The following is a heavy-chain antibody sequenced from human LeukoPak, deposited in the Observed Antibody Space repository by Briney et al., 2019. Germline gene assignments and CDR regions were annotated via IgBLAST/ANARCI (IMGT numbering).Heavy chain of an antibody. Sequence: SQTLSLTCTVSGGSISSGSYYWSWIRQPAGKGLEWIGRIYTSGSTNYNPSLKSRVTISVDTSKNQFSLKLSSVTAADTAVYYCARGGYSGYDFNCSGGSCYSRDYYYYYMDVWGKGTTVTVSS. V-gene: IGHV4-61*02. CDR1: GGSISSGSYY. J-gene: IGHJ6*03. CDR3: ARGGYSGYDFNCSGGSCYSRDYYYYYMDV. D-gene: IGHD2-15*01. CDR2: IYTSGST.